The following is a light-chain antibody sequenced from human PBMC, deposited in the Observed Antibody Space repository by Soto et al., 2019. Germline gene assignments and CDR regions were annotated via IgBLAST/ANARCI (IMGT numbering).Light chain of an antibody. CDR1: RLGDTY. CDR2: QDS. J-gene: IGLJ2*01. CDR3: QAWDSSTVV. V-gene: IGLV3-1*01. Sequence: SYELTQPPSVSVSPGQTASITCSGDRLGDTYACWYQQRPGQSPVVVIYQDSKRPSGIPERFSGSNSGNTATLTISGTQAMDEADYYCQAWDSSTVVFGGGTQLTVL.